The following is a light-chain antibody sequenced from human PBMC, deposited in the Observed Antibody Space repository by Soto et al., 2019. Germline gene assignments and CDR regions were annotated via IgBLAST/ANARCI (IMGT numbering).Light chain of an antibody. CDR3: QQSYTTPRT. CDR2: AAS. Sequence: QLTQSPSSLSASVGDRVTITCRASQGIASYLAWYQQKPGQAPNLLIYAASNLQSGVPSRFRGSGSETDFTLTITSLQPEDFATYYCQQSYTTPRTFGQGTKVDIK. J-gene: IGKJ1*01. V-gene: IGKV1-39*01. CDR1: QGIASY.